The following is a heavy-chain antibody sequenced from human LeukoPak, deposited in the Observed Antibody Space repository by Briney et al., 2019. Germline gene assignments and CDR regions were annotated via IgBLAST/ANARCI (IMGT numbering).Heavy chain of an antibody. CDR3: AKDLVDTAMVTDDSSGYYPTLDY. CDR1: GFTFSSYG. J-gene: IGHJ4*02. D-gene: IGHD3-22*01. Sequence: GESLRLSWAASGFTFSSYGMRWVRQAPGKGLEWLAVISYDGSNKYYADSVKGRFTISRGNSKNTLYLQMNSLRAEDTAVYYCAKDLVDTAMVTDDSSGYYPTLDYWGQGTLVTVSS. V-gene: IGHV3-30*18. CDR2: ISYDGSNK.